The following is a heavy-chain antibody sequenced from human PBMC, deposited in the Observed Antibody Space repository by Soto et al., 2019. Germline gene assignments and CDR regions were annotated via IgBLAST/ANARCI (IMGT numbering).Heavy chain of an antibody. Sequence: SVKVSCKTSGFTFTNSAVQWVRQARGQRLEWIGWIIVASGRTNYAREVQERVTISRDTSTSTAYMELSGLRSEDTAVYYWVGELYSGGGCCSFDFWGQGTMVTVSS. J-gene: IGHJ3*01. D-gene: IGHD2-21*02. CDR3: VGELYSGGGCCSFDF. CDR1: GFTFTNSA. V-gene: IGHV1-58*01. CDR2: IIVASGRT.